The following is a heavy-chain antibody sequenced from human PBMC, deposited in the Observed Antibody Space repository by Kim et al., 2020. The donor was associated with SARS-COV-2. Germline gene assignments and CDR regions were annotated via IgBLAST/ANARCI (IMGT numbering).Heavy chain of an antibody. V-gene: IGHV4-59*13. CDR2: IYYSGST. Sequence: SETLSLTCTVSGGSISSYYWSWIRQPPGKGLEWIGYIYYSGSTNYNPSLKSRVTISVDTSKNQFSLKLSSVTAADTAVYYCARGYYYDSSGSPFNCFDPWGQGTLVTVSS. J-gene: IGHJ5*02. CDR3: ARGYYYDSSGSPFNCFDP. D-gene: IGHD3-22*01. CDR1: GGSISSYY.